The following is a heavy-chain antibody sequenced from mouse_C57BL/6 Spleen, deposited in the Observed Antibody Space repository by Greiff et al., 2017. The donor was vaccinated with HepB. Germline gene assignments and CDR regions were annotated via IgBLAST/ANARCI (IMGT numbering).Heavy chain of an antibody. CDR3: AMGDYYAMDY. J-gene: IGHJ4*01. CDR1: GYTFTDYY. V-gene: IGHV1-76*01. Sequence: QVHVKQSGAELVRPGASVKLSCKASGYTFTDYYINWVKQRPGQGLEWIARIYPGSGNTYYTEKFKGKATLTAEKSSSTAYMQLSSLTSEDSAVYFCAMGDYYAMDYWGQGTSVTVSS. CDR2: IYPGSGNT.